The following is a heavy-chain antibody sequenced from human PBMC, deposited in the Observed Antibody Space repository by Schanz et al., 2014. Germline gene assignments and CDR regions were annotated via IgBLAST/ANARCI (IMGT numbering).Heavy chain of an antibody. CDR3: ARDGTTCPVASVRSCEWLGRFAS. D-gene: IGHD3-3*01. J-gene: IGHJ4*02. CDR1: GFSFSDHA. V-gene: IGHV3-72*01. CDR2: VRKKEFSDDTA. Sequence: EVELVESGGGLVQPGGSLRLSCAASGFSFSDHAMDWVRQAAGKGLEWVGRVRKKEFSDDTAEYAASVRGRFTISRDDSKNVVNLQMNGLKTDLTALYYCARDGTTCPVASVRSCEWLGRFASWGQGILVTVSS.